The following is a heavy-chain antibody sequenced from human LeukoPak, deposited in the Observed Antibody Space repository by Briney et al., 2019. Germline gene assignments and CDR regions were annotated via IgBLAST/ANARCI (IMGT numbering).Heavy chain of an antibody. CDR2: ISSSGSTI. J-gene: IGHJ6*02. D-gene: IGHD2-15*01. Sequence: GGSLRLFCAASGFTFSDYYMSWIRQAPGKGLEWVSYISSSGSTIYYADSAKGRFTISRDNAKNSLYLQMNSLRAEDTAVYYCARGDCSGGSCYPAYGMDVWGQGTTVTVSS. CDR3: ARGDCSGGSCYPAYGMDV. CDR1: GFTFSDYY. V-gene: IGHV3-11*01.